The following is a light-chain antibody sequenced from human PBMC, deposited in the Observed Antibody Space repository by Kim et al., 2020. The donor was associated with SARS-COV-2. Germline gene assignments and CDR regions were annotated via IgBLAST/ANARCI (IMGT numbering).Light chain of an antibody. CDR3: QQYENPPFT. Sequence: DIQMTQSPSSLSASVGDRVTITCQASQDISKSLNWFQQKPGRAPKLLIFDASSLEAGVPSRFSGSGSGTDFSFTINSLQPDDFATYFCQQYENPPFTFGPGTKVDIK. J-gene: IGKJ3*01. CDR1: QDISKS. CDR2: DAS. V-gene: IGKV1-33*01.